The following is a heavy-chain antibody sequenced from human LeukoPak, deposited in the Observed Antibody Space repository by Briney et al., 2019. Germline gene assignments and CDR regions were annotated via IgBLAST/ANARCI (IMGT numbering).Heavy chain of an antibody. CDR3: EHRATHLGITADGTFDY. CDR1: GFSRSTSGVG. V-gene: IGHV2-5*02. J-gene: IGHJ4*02. CDR2: VYWDDDK. D-gene: IGHD6-13*01. Sequence: ESGPTLVKPTQTLTLTCMFSGFSRSTSGVGVGFIRQPPGKALEWLTLVYWDDDKRYIPSLKSRLTITKDTSKNQVVLTMTDMDTVDTATYSCEHRATHLGITADGTFDYWGQGTLVTVSS.